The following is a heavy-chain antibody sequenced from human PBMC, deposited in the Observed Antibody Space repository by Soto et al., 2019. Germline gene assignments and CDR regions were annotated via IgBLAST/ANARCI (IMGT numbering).Heavy chain of an antibody. CDR1: GFTFDESG. V-gene: IGHV3-9*01. CDR3: AKRPNDWYFDL. J-gene: IGHJ2*01. CDR2: ISWNSGRI. D-gene: IGHD1-1*01. Sequence: EVQLVESGGDLVQPGRSLRLSCAASGFTFDESGMHWIRQAPGKGLEWVSGISWNSGRIVYADSVKGRFTISRDNAKNSLYLQMNSLRAEDTALYYCAKRPNDWYFDLWGRGTLVTVSS.